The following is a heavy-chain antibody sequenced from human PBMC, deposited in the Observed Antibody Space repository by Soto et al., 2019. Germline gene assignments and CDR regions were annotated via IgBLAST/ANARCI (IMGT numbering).Heavy chain of an antibody. CDR3: AREVGATPAFDY. J-gene: IGHJ4*02. V-gene: IGHV1-18*01. CDR1: GYTFTSYG. D-gene: IGHD1-26*01. CDR2: ISAYSGNT. Sequence: ASVKVSCKASGYTFTSYGISWVRQAPGQGLEWMGWISAYSGNTNYAQKLQGRVTMTTDTSTGTAYMELRSLRSDDTAVYYCAREVGATPAFDYWGQGTLVTVSS.